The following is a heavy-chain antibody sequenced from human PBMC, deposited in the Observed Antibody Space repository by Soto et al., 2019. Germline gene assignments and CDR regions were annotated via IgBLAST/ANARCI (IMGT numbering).Heavy chain of an antibody. CDR2: ISESGGST. V-gene: IGHV3-23*01. CDR3: AKRSPYSSGWYSPIFDY. J-gene: IGHJ4*02. D-gene: IGHD6-13*01. Sequence: XGSLRLSCAASGFSFSDYAMSWVRQAPGKGLEWVSVISESGGSTHYADSVRGRFTVSRDNSKNSLSLRMNSLRDEDTAVYFCAKRSPYSSGWYSPIFDYWGQGALVTVSS. CDR1: GFSFSDYA.